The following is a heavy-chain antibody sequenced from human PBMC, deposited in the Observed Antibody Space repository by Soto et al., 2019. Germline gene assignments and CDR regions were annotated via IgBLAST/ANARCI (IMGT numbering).Heavy chain of an antibody. CDR2: IYPGDSDT. J-gene: IGHJ3*02. CDR1: GYDFTSYW. D-gene: IGHD2-2*01. Sequence: EVHLVQSGAEVKKPGESLKISCKASGYDFTSYWIGWVRQKPGKGLEWMAMIYPGDSDTRDSPSFQGQVTISADKSTSTAYLQWSNLKASDTAMYYCARRRSSTAFDIWGQGIMVTVSS. V-gene: IGHV5-51*03. CDR3: ARRRSSTAFDI.